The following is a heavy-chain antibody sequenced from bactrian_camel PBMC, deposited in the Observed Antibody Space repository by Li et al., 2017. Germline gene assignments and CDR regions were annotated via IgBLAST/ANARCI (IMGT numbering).Heavy chain of an antibody. CDR1: GYTSRSNC. V-gene: IGHV3S1*01. CDR2: IVIRDGRT. D-gene: IGHD7*01. Sequence: HVQLVESGGGSVQTGGSLRLSCAVAGYTSRSNCLGWFRRTDEQEREGLAAIVIRDGRTYTADSVQGRFAISQDSTKNTLFLTMNALKPEDTAMYYCAADLVTGGNWRSIDHWSYWGQGTQVTVS. CDR3: AADLVTGGNWRSIDHWSY. J-gene: IGHJ4*01.